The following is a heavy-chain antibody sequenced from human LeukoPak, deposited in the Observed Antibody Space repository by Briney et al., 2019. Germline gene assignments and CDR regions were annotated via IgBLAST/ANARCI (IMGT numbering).Heavy chain of an antibody. CDR3: ARVGSGSYPMDV. J-gene: IGHJ6*02. Sequence: SETLSLTCAVSGGSISSGGYSWSWIRQPPGKGLEWIGYIYHSGSTYYNPSLKSRVTISVDTSKNQFSLKLSSVTAADTAVYYCARVGSGSYPMDVWGQGTTVTVSS. V-gene: IGHV4-30-2*01. CDR2: IYHSGST. D-gene: IGHD3-10*01. CDR1: GGSISSGGYS.